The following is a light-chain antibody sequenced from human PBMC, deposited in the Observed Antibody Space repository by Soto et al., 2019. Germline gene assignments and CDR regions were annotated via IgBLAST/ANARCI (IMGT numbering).Light chain of an antibody. CDR1: QDISNY. Sequence: DIQMTQSPSSLSASVGDRVTITCQASQDISNYLNWYQQKPGKAPKLLIYDASNLETGVPPTFSGSGSGTHFSFTISSLQSEDIATYYCQKYDDLPALTFGGGTKVEIK. J-gene: IGKJ4*01. V-gene: IGKV1-33*01. CDR2: DAS. CDR3: QKYDDLPALT.